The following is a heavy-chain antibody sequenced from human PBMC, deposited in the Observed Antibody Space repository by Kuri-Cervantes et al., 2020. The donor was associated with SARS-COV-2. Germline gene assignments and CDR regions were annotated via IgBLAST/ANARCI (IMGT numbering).Heavy chain of an antibody. CDR2: IKSRADGGTR. CDR3: TTGSVRGQWLEPRRHDGFDL. V-gene: IGHV3-15*01. D-gene: IGHD6-19*01. CDR1: GFTFSDYY. Sequence: ETLSLTCAASGFTFSDYYMSWIRQAPGKGLEWIGRIKSRADGGTRDYVAPVNGRFTLSRDDSTNTLYLQMNSLKTEDTAVYYCTTGSVRGQWLEPRRHDGFDLWGQGTMVTVSS. J-gene: IGHJ3*01.